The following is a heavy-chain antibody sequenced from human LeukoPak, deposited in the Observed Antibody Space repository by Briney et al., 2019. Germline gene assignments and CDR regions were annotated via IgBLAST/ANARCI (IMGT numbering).Heavy chain of an antibody. CDR2: IYYSGST. CDR3: ARRDPGYCSGGSCLAAWYFDL. Sequence: SETLSLTCTVSGGSISSYYWSWIRQPPGKGLEWIGYIYYSGSTNYNPSLKSRVTISVDTSKNQFSLKLSSVTAVDTAVYYCARRDPGYCSGGSCLAAWYFDLWGRGTLVTVSS. D-gene: IGHD2-15*01. CDR1: GGSISSYY. J-gene: IGHJ2*01. V-gene: IGHV4-59*08.